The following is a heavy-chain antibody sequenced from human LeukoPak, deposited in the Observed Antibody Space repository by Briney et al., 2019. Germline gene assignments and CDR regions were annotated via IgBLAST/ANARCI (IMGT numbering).Heavy chain of an antibody. Sequence: SETLSLTCAVSGGSISSGGYSWSWIRKPPGKGLEWIGYIYHSGSTNYNPSLKSRVTISVDRSKNQFSLKLSSVTAADTAVYYCARDSCSGGSCHLDYGGQGTLVTVSS. CDR1: GGSISSGGYS. D-gene: IGHD2-15*01. CDR3: ARDSCSGGSCHLDY. CDR2: IYHSGST. V-gene: IGHV4-30-2*01. J-gene: IGHJ4*02.